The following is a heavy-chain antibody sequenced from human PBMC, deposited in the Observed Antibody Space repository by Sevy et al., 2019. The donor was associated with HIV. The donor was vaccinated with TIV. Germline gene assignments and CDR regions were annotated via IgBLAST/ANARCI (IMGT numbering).Heavy chain of an antibody. Sequence: SETLSLTCAVSGDSISGYYWGWIRQPPGKGLEWIGYMYYSGSSKYNPSLKSRVTITVDTSKNQFSLKLRSVTAADTAVYYCGRVYSSGREGPGWFDPWGQGTLVTVSS. J-gene: IGHJ5*02. V-gene: IGHV4-59*13. CDR2: MYYSGSS. CDR1: GDSISGYY. CDR3: GRVYSSGREGPGWFDP. D-gene: IGHD6-19*01.